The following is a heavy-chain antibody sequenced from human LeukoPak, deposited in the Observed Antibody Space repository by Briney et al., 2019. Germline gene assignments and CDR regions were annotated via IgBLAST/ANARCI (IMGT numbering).Heavy chain of an antibody. CDR1: GYTFTGYG. V-gene: IGHV1-18*01. J-gene: IGHJ4*02. CDR2: ISAYNGNT. CDR3: ARDLELPYGDYVGYFDY. Sequence: ASVKVSCNASGYTFTGYGISWVRQAPGQGLEWMGWISAYNGNTNYAQKLQGRVTMTTDTSTSTAYMELRSLRSDDTAVYYCARDLELPYGDYVGYFDYWGQGTLVTVSS. D-gene: IGHD4-17*01.